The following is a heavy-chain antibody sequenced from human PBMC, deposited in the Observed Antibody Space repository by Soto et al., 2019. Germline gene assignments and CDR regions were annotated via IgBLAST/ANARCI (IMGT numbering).Heavy chain of an antibody. CDR3: AKDNGYYYGSGSYYKGINNWFDP. CDR2: ISYDGSNK. J-gene: IGHJ5*02. Sequence: GGSLRLSCAASGFTFSSYGMHWVRQAPGKGLEWVAVISYDGSNKYYADSVKGRFTISRDNSKNTLYLQMNSLRAEDTAVYYCAKDNGYYYGSGSYYKGINNWFDPWGQGTLVTVSS. V-gene: IGHV3-30*18. D-gene: IGHD3-10*01. CDR1: GFTFSSYG.